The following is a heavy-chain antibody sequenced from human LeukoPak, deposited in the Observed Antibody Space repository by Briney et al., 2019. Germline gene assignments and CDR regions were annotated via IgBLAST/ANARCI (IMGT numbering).Heavy chain of an antibody. Sequence: SETLSLTCTVSGGSISSGGYYWSWIRQHPGKGLEWIGYIYYSGSTYYNPSLKSRVTISVDTSKNQFSLKLSSVTAADTAVYYCARMSLGYCSSTSCYGMDVWGQGTTVTVSS. V-gene: IGHV4-31*03. CDR3: ARMSLGYCSSTSCYGMDV. D-gene: IGHD2-2*01. J-gene: IGHJ6*02. CDR2: IYYSGST. CDR1: GGSISSGGYY.